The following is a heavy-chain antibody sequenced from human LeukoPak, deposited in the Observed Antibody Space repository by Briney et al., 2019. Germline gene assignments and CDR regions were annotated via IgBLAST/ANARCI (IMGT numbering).Heavy chain of an antibody. CDR2: IKEDGSEK. V-gene: IGHV3-7*03. CDR1: GFTFSSSW. Sequence: GSLRLSCAASGFTFSSSWMSWVRQAPGKGLEWVANIKEDGSEKYYVDSVKGRFTISRDNAKNSLSLQMSSLRAEDTAVYYCAKDRLRFSYWGQGTLVTVSS. D-gene: IGHD3-16*01. CDR3: AKDRLRFSY. J-gene: IGHJ4*02.